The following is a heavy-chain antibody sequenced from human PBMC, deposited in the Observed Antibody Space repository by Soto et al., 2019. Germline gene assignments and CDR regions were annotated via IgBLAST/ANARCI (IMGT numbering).Heavy chain of an antibody. Sequence: EVQLVDSGGDLVQPGESLRLSCAASGFPFSSYWMSWVRQAPGKGLEWVANIKPDGSEKYYVDSVKGRFTISRDNAKTSLYLQMNSLRAEDTALSFCVRGGYFFNDWGQGTLVPVSS. CDR2: IKPDGSEK. CDR3: VRGGYFFND. V-gene: IGHV3-7*01. CDR1: GFPFSSYW. D-gene: IGHD3-22*01. J-gene: IGHJ4*02.